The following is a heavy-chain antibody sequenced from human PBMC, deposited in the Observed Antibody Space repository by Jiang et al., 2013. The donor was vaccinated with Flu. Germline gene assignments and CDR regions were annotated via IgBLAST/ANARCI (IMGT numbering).Heavy chain of an antibody. CDR1: GFTFSSYA. J-gene: IGHJ6*02. V-gene: IGHV3-30-3*01. Sequence: LESGGGVVQPGRSLRLSCAASGFTFSSYAMHWVRQAPGKGLEWVAVISYDGSNKYYADSVKGRFTISRDNSKNTLYLQMNSLRAEDTAVYYCARAHGHGDVWGQGTTVTVSS. CDR2: ISYDGSNK. CDR3: ARAHGHGDV.